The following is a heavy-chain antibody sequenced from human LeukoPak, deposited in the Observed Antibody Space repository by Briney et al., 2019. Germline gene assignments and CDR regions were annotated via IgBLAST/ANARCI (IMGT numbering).Heavy chain of an antibody. CDR1: GGSITNTNY. CDR3: AREGGPYRPLDY. J-gene: IGHJ4*02. V-gene: IGHV4-4*02. Sequence: SGTLSLTCGVSGGSITNTNYWTWVRQPPGKGLEWIGEVNLQGSTNYNPSLMGRVAISVDTSENHISLQLASVTAADTAVYYCAREGGPYRPLDYSGQGTLVTVSS. CDR2: VNLQGST.